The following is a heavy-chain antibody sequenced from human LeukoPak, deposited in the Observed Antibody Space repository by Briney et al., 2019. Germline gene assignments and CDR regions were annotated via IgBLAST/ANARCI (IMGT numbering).Heavy chain of an antibody. CDR1: GFTFSSYA. CDR2: ISGSGGST. CDR3: AKGPTQRHYHGSGSYGFDY. D-gene: IGHD3-10*01. V-gene: IGHV3-23*01. Sequence: GGSLRLSCAASGFTFSSYAMSWVRQAPGKGLEWVSAISGSGGSTYYADSVKGRFTISRDNSKNTLYLQMNSLRAEDTAVYYCAKGPTQRHYHGSGSYGFDYWGQGTLVTVSS. J-gene: IGHJ4*02.